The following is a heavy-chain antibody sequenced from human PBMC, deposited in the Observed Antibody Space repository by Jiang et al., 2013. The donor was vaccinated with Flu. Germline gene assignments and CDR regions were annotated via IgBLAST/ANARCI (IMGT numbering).Heavy chain of an antibody. V-gene: IGHV6-1*01. CDR2: TYYRSKWSY. Sequence: QTLSLTCAISGDSVSSSRAAWNWFRQSPSRGLEWLGRTYYRSKWSYDYAVSVKSRITINPDTSKNQFSLQLNSVTPEDTAVYYCARAVVKGGPFDYWGQGTLVTVSS. D-gene: IGHD2-15*01. CDR1: GDSVSSSRAA. J-gene: IGHJ4*02. CDR3: ARAVVKGGPFDY.